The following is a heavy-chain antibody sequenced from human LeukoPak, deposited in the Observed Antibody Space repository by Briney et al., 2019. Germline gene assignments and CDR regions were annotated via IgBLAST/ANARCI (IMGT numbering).Heavy chain of an antibody. Sequence: PSETLSLTCTVSGDSISNGVKYWSWIRQHPGRGLEWIGYIYHSGRSYYNPSLRSRITMSVDTSKNQFSLNLSSVTAADTAVYYCARDQVECTGGTCQSRVGFDFWGQGTLVTVSS. V-gene: IGHV4-31*03. CDR3: ARDQVECTGGTCQSRVGFDF. CDR1: GDSISNGVKY. J-gene: IGHJ4*02. CDR2: IYHSGRS. D-gene: IGHD2-8*02.